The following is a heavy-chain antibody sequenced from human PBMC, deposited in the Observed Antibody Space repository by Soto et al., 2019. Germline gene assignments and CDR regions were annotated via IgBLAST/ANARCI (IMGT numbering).Heavy chain of an antibody. CDR2: INAYNGNT. Sequence: ASVKVSCKASGYTFTSYGISWVRQAPGQGLEWMGWINAYNGNTNYAQKLQGRVTMTTDTSTNTAYMELRSLKSDDTAVYYCARVEQWLGNWFDPWGQGTLVTVSS. J-gene: IGHJ5*02. D-gene: IGHD6-19*01. CDR1: GYTFTSYG. V-gene: IGHV1-18*01. CDR3: ARVEQWLGNWFDP.